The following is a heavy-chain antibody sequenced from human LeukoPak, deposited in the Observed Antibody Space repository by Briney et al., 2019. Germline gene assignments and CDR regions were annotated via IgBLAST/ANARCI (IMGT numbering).Heavy chain of an antibody. Sequence: ASVKVSCKASGYTFTSYGISWVRQAPGQGLEWMGRISAYNGNTNYAQKLQGRVTMTTDTSTSTAYMELRSLRSDDTAVYYCARGAIFGEPRAYFDYWGQGTLVTVSS. CDR3: ARGAIFGEPRAYFDY. D-gene: IGHD3-3*01. J-gene: IGHJ4*02. CDR1: GYTFTSYG. CDR2: ISAYNGNT. V-gene: IGHV1-18*01.